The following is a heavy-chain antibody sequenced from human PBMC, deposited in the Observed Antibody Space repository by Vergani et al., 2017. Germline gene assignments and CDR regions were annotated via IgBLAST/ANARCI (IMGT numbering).Heavy chain of an antibody. Sequence: EVQLLESGGDLVQPGGSLRLPCAASGFTFNHYAMNWVRQAPGKGPEWVSGIIGSGGSTYYAGSVKGRFTISRDSSKNTLYLQMNSLSAGDTAVYYCAKSNPRNSGYDYLYYYHAMDVGGQGTTVTVSS. CDR2: IIGSGGST. CDR1: GFTFNHYA. CDR3: AKSNPRNSGYDYLYYYHAMDV. V-gene: IGHV3-23*01. D-gene: IGHD5-12*01. J-gene: IGHJ6*02.